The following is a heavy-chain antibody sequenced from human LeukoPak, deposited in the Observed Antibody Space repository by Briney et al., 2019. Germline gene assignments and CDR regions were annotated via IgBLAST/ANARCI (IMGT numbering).Heavy chain of an antibody. V-gene: IGHV4-39*07. Sequence: SETLSLTYTVSGGSISSYSYYWGWIRQPPGKGLEWIGSIYYSGSTYYNPSLKSRVTISVDTSKNQFSLKLSSVTAADTAVYYCARVLRSVTYYFDYWGQGTLVTVSS. CDR1: GGSISSYSYY. CDR3: ARVLRSVTYYFDY. J-gene: IGHJ4*02. CDR2: IYYSGST. D-gene: IGHD4-17*01.